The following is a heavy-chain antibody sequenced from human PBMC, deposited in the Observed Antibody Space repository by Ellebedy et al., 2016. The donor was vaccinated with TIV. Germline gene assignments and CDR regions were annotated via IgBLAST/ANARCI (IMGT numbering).Heavy chain of an antibody. CDR1: GFTLSSYW. Sequence: GESLKISCAASGFTLSSYWMSWVRQAPGKGLEWVANMKQAGSEKYYVHSVKGRCTISRDNAKDSVYLQMNRLRVEDTAVYYCTRGPGWLAGDLDAFDRWGQGTMVTVSS. CDR3: TRGPGWLAGDLDAFDR. CDR2: MKQAGSEK. J-gene: IGHJ3*01. D-gene: IGHD5-12*01. V-gene: IGHV3-7*03.